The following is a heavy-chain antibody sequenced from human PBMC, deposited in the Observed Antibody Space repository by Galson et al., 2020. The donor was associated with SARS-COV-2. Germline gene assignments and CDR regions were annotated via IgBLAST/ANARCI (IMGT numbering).Heavy chain of an antibody. D-gene: IGHD2-15*01. CDR2: MYYSGST. J-gene: IGHJ5*02. CDR3: ARHRRDCSSGSCSHNWFDP. Sequence: SETLSLTCAVSGGSLSSYYWSWIRQPPGKGLEWIGYMYYSGSTNYNPSLKSRVTISLDTSNNHFSLKLNSVTAADTAVYYCARHRRDCSSGSCSHNWFDPWGQGTLVTVSS. CDR1: GGSLSSYY. V-gene: IGHV4-59*08.